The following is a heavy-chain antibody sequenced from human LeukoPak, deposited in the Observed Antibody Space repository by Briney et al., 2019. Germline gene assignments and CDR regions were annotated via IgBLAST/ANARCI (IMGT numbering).Heavy chain of an antibody. V-gene: IGHV3-74*01. Sequence: GGSLRLSCAASGFTFSSYWMHWVRQAPGKGLVWVSRINSDGSSTSYADSVKGRFTISRDNAKNTLYLQMNSLRAEDTAVYYCAGGDTEWELYSYWGQGTLVTVSS. D-gene: IGHD1-26*01. CDR3: AGGDTEWELYSY. CDR1: GFTFSSYW. J-gene: IGHJ4*02. CDR2: INSDGSST.